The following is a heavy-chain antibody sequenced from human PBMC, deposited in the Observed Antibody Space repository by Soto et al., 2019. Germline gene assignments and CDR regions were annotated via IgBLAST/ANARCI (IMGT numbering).Heavy chain of an antibody. Sequence: QVQLVQSGAETKNPGASVQVSCKSSGYSFSGYYIQWVRQDPGQGPEWLGWIYPNTETTDSSKKVQGRVSMTSDMSTRTVYMELRDLRSDYTAVYYCVILQTSGWPGVHWGQGTLVTVSS. D-gene: IGHD6-25*01. J-gene: IGHJ4*02. CDR1: GYSFSGYY. CDR2: IYPNTETT. CDR3: VILQTSGWPGVH. V-gene: IGHV1-2*02.